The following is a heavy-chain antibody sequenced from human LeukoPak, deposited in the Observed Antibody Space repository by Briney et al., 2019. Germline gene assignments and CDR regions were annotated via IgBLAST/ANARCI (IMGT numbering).Heavy chain of an antibody. CDR3: ARSLMIFGANWFDP. Sequence: SETLSLTCAVSGGSISSDYWSWIRQPPGKGLEWIGRIYTSGSTNYNPSLKSRVTISVDTSKNQFSLKLSSVTAADTAVYYCARSLMIFGANWFDPWGQGTLVTVSS. J-gene: IGHJ5*02. CDR1: GGSISSDY. V-gene: IGHV4-4*08. D-gene: IGHD3/OR15-3a*01. CDR2: IYTSGST.